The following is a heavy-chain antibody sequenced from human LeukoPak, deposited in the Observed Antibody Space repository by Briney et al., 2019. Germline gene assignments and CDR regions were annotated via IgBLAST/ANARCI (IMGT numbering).Heavy chain of an antibody. D-gene: IGHD3-10*01. Sequence: GGPLRLSCAASGFTVSSNYMSWVRQAPGKGLEWVSVIYSGGSTYYADSVKGRFTISRDNSKNTLYLQMNSLRAEDTAVYYCARSSITMVRAVGMDVWGQGTTVTVSS. CDR3: ARSSITMVRAVGMDV. J-gene: IGHJ6*02. CDR1: GFTVSSNY. CDR2: IYSGGST. V-gene: IGHV3-53*01.